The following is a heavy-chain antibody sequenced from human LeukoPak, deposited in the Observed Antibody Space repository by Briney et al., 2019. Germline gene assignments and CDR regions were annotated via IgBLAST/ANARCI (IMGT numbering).Heavy chain of an antibody. CDR3: AKDIAPYYDFWSGYYTDYYFDY. D-gene: IGHD3-3*01. Sequence: GSLRLSCAASGFTVSSNYMSWVRQAPGKGLEWVSIIYSGGSTYYADSVKGRFTISRDNSKNTLFLQMNSLRAEDTAVYYCAKDIAPYYDFWSGYYTDYYFDYWGQGTLVTVSS. CDR1: GFTVSSNY. J-gene: IGHJ4*02. CDR2: IYSGGST. V-gene: IGHV3-53*01.